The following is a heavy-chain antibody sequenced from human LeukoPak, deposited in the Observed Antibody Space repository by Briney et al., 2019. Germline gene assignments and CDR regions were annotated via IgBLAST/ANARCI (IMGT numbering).Heavy chain of an antibody. V-gene: IGHV3-9*01. D-gene: IGHD5-12*01. CDR1: GFTFYDYA. Sequence: GGSLRLSCAASGFTFYDYAMHWVRHAPGKGLEWVSGITWNSGPIGYADSVKGRFTITRDNAKSSLYLQMNSLRPEDTALYFCVKDREYSGYDSSGAFDSCGQGTMVTGSS. CDR2: ITWNSGPI. J-gene: IGHJ3*02. CDR3: VKDREYSGYDSSGAFDS.